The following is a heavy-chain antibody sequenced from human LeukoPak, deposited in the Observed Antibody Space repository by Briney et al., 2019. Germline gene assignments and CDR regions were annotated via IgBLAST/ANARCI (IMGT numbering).Heavy chain of an antibody. CDR1: GFTFSSYS. J-gene: IGHJ5*02. CDR3: ARESFKNWFDP. V-gene: IGHV3-21*01. Sequence: PGGSLRLSCAASGFTFSSYSMNWVRQAPGKGLEWVSSISSSSYIYYADSVKGRFTISRDNAKNSLYLQMNSLRAEDTAVYYCARESFKNWFDPWGQGTLVTVSS. CDR2: ISSSSYI.